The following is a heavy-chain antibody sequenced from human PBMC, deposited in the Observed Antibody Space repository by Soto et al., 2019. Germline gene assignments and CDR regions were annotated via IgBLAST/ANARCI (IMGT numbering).Heavy chain of an antibody. V-gene: IGHV3-73*02. CDR2: IRSKAKVYAT. CDR1: GFPFIGSI. Sequence: EVQLVQSGGGLVQPGGSWKLSCAALGFPFIGSIVLGVGQASGEGWRWVGGIRSKAKVYATKNIASVKGRFTISRDDSRNTAYLQMSDLKTEDTAVYYCTGGYCTGGTCYSGYFQHWGQGALVTVFS. CDR3: TGGYCTGGTCYSGYFQH. J-gene: IGHJ1*01. D-gene: IGHD2-15*01.